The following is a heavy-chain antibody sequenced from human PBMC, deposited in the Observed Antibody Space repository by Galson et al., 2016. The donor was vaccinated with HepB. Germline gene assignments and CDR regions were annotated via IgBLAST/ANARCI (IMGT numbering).Heavy chain of an antibody. CDR3: VRLVSQHCSSTSCYNWFDP. CDR2: IYYSGSA. D-gene: IGHD2-2*01. CDR1: GGSISGHH. V-gene: IGHV4-59*04. J-gene: IGHJ5*02. Sequence: SETLSLTCTVSGGSISGHHWSWIRQPPGKGLEWIGSIYYSGSATYNPSVKSRVTMSVETSKNQFSLKVTSVTAADTAVYYCVRLVSQHCSSTSCYNWFDPWGQGTLVTVAS.